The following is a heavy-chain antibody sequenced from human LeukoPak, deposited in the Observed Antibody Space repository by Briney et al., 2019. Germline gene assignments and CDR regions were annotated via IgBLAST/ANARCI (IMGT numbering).Heavy chain of an antibody. CDR2: ISTTSTYV. V-gene: IGHV3-21*01. J-gene: IGHJ4*02. CDR1: GFPFRSYS. D-gene: IGHD1-7*01. CDR3: ARDTYNWNYGYDY. Sequence: GGSPRLSCAASGFPFRSYSMNWVRQAPGKGLEWVSSISTTSTYVYYVDSVKGRFTISRDNAKNSLYLQMNSLRAEDTAVYYCARDTYNWNYGYDYWGQGTLVTVSS.